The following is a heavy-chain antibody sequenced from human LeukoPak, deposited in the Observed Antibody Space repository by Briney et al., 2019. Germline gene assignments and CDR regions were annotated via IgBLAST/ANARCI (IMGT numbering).Heavy chain of an antibody. V-gene: IGHV5-51*01. CDR2: IHPGDSNT. J-gene: IGHJ4*02. Sequence: GESLEISCKGSGYCFPNYWIGWVRQVPGKGLEWMGVIHPGDSNTRYSPSFQGQVTISVDRSISTAYLQWSSLKASDTAMYYCARQRRGSYNDYSEGDYWGQGTLVTVSS. CDR1: GYCFPNYW. CDR3: ARQRRGSYNDYSEGDY. D-gene: IGHD4-11*01.